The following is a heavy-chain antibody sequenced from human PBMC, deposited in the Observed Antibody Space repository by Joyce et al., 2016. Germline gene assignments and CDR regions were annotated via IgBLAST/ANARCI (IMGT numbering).Heavy chain of an antibody. J-gene: IGHJ4*02. CDR2: IYSSGST. V-gene: IGHV4-39*01. Sequence: QLQLQESGPGLVRPSETLSLTCTVSGGSISSSSFYWGWIRQPPEKGLEWIGDIYSSGSTHYNPSLKSRVTISVDTSMNQFSLKLSSVTAADTAVYYCARIGNYYDSSGWTDYWGQGTLVTVSS. CDR3: ARIGNYYDSSGWTDY. D-gene: IGHD3-22*01. CDR1: GGSISSSSFY.